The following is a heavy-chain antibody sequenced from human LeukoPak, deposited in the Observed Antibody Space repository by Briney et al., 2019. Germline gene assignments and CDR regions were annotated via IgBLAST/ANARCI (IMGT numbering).Heavy chain of an antibody. Sequence: GASVKASCKASGYTFTSYDINWVRQATGQGLEWMGWMNPNSGNTGYAQKFQGRVTMTRNTSISIVYMELSSLRSEDTAVYYCARGTAARDAFDIWGQGTMVTVSS. CDR1: GYTFTSYD. V-gene: IGHV1-8*01. CDR3: ARGTAARDAFDI. J-gene: IGHJ3*02. D-gene: IGHD6-6*01. CDR2: MNPNSGNT.